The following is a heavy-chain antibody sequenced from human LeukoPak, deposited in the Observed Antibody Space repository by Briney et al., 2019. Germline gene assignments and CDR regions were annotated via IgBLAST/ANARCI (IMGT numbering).Heavy chain of an antibody. CDR3: AKTPYYDFWSGYPSFDY. J-gene: IGHJ4*02. CDR1: GFTFSNYA. D-gene: IGHD3-3*01. Sequence: GGSLRLSCAASGFTFSNYAMSWVRQAPGKGLEWVSAISGSGGSAYYADSVKGRFTISRGNSKNTLYLQMNSLRAEDTAVYYCAKTPYYDFWSGYPSFDYWGQGTLVTVSS. V-gene: IGHV3-23*01. CDR2: ISGSGGSA.